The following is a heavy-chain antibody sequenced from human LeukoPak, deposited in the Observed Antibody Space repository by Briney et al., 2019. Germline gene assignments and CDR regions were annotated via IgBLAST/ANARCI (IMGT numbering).Heavy chain of an antibody. V-gene: IGHV4-39*02. CDR3: ARGRPYCSGGSCYVD. Sequence: SETLSLTCNVSGGSISSSTYYWGWIRQPPGKGLEWIGNIYYSGSTYYNPSLKSRLTISVDTSQGQFSLRLSSVTAADTGLYYCARGRPYCSGGSCYVDWGQGTLVTVSS. J-gene: IGHJ4*02. D-gene: IGHD2-15*01. CDR1: GGSISSSTYY. CDR2: IYYSGST.